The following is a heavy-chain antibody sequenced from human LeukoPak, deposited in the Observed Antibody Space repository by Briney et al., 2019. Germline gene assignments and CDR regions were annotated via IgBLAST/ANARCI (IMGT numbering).Heavy chain of an antibody. V-gene: IGHV4-39*01. D-gene: IGHD3-16*01. Sequence: SETLSLTCTVSGGSISSAYYYWGWIRQPPGKGLEWIGSIYYSGSTSYNPSLKSRVTISVDTSKNQFSLKLNSVTATDTAVYYCARRYGPWGQGTLVTVSS. CDR2: IYYSGST. CDR1: GGSISSAYYY. J-gene: IGHJ4*02. CDR3: ARRYGP.